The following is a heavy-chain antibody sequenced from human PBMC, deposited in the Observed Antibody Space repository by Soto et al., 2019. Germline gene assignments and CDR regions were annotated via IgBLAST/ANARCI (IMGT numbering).Heavy chain of an antibody. CDR2: IYYSGTT. Sequence: SETLSLTCTVSGGSINNYYLSWIRQSPGKGLEWIGYIYYSGTTNYNPSLKSRVTISIDRSENQFSLKVSSVTAADTAVYFCTRATYYRYYFDVWGHGTLVTVSS. CDR1: GGSINNYY. J-gene: IGHJ4*01. V-gene: IGHV4-59*01. D-gene: IGHD3-10*01. CDR3: TRATYYRYYFDV.